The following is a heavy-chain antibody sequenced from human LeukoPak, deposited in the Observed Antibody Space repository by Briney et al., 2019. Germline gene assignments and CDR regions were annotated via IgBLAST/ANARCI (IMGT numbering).Heavy chain of an antibody. CDR2: VDTSGST. CDR1: GAPISSYY. J-gene: IGHJ6*03. CDR3: ARDEVTMVRGLISYYYYMDV. Sequence: SETLSLTCTVSGAPISSYYWNWIRQTAEKGLEWIGRVDTSGSTNYNPSLKSRATISLDKSKNQFSLKLNSVTAADTAVYYCARDEVTMVRGLISYYYYMDVWGKGTTVTVSS. D-gene: IGHD3-10*01. V-gene: IGHV4-4*07.